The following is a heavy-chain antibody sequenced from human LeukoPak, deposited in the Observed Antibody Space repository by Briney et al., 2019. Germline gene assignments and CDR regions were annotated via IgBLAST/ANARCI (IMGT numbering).Heavy chain of an antibody. CDR1: GFIFSKYA. J-gene: IGHJ3*02. V-gene: IGHV3-23*01. Sequence: GGSLRLSCAASGFIFSKYAMNWVRQAPEKGLEWVSAISGSGGATDYADSVKGRFTISRDNSKNTLYLQMNSLRAEDTAVYYCAKGRGAFDIWGQGTMVTVSS. CDR2: ISGSGGAT. CDR3: AKGRGAFDI.